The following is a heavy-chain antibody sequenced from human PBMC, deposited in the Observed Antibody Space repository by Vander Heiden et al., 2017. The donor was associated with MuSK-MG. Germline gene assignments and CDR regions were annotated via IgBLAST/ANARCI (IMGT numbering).Heavy chain of an antibody. V-gene: IGHV3-9*01. CDR1: GFTFDNHA. J-gene: IGHJ4*02. Sequence: DVQLVESGGGLVQPGKSLRLSCAVSGFTFDNHAMNWVPQLPGKGLEWVSGISWNSDTIEYADSVKGRFTISRDNAKNSLYLQMHNLRAEDTALYYCAKDKGNGETTVLHMFDYWGQGTLVTVSS. CDR2: ISWNSDTI. CDR3: AKDKGNGETTVLHMFDY. D-gene: IGHD4-17*01.